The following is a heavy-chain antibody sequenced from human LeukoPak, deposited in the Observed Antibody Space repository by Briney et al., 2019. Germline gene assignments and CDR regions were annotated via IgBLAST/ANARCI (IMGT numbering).Heavy chain of an antibody. CDR2: IKQDGSEK. D-gene: IGHD6-19*01. CDR1: GVSFSSYW. CDR3: AARAVAGTYY. J-gene: IGHJ4*02. Sequence: GGSLRLSCAASGVSFSSYWMSWVRQAPGKGLEWVANIKQDGSEKYYVDSVKGRFTISRDNAKNSLYLQMNSLRAEDTAVYYCAARAVAGTYYWGQGTLVTVSS. V-gene: IGHV3-7*01.